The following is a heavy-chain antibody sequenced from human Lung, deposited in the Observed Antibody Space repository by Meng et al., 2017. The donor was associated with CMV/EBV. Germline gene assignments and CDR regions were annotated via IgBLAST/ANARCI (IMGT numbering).Heavy chain of an antibody. CDR1: GYTFNGYN. CDR2: INPSSGGT. Sequence: ASXXVSXKASGYTFNGYNMHWVRQAPGQGLEWMGWINPSSGGTNYAQRFQGRVTLTIDTSISTAYMELSRLKSDDTAVYFCARLFHTILGTGYYYGMDVWGQGTTVTVSS. CDR3: ARLFHTILGTGYYYGMDV. J-gene: IGHJ6*02. V-gene: IGHV1-2*02. D-gene: IGHD3/OR15-3a*01.